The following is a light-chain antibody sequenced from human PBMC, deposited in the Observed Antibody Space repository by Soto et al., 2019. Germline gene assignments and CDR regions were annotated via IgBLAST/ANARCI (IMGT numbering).Light chain of an antibody. CDR1: QSVSSN. J-gene: IGKJ1*01. V-gene: IGKV3-15*01. CDR3: QQYNNWPRT. Sequence: EIVMTQSPATLSVSPGERATLSCRASQSVSSNLAWYQQKPGQAPRLLIYGASTRATGIPARFSGSGSGTEFTLTISSLQSEDLAVYSCQQYNNWPRTFGQGTKVEI. CDR2: GAS.